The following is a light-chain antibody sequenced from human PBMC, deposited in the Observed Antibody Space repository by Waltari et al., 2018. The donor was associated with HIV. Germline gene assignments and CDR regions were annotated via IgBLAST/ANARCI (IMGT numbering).Light chain of an antibody. J-gene: IGLJ2*01. CDR3: QTWGTGIQDVV. CDR1: SGQSHYA. CDR2: INSDGYY. V-gene: IGLV4-69*01. Sequence: QLVLTQSPSASESLGASVKLTCSLSSGQSHYAIAWHQQQAQRGPRYLMKINSDGYYIKGEPRNWMKIKSDGYYIGGDGIPVPFPGSSSVTERYLIISSLQSEDEADYYCQTWGTGIQDVVFGGGTTLTVL.